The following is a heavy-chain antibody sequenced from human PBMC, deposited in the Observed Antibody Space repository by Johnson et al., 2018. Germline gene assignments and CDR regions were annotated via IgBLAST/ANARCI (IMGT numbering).Heavy chain of an antibody. V-gene: IGHV3-30*03. CDR3: ARNGHDYGDYIDAFDI. D-gene: IGHD4-17*01. CDR1: GFTFSSYG. Sequence: QVQLVQSGGGVVQPGRSLRLSCAASGFTFSSYGMHWVRQAPGKGLEWVAVISYDGSNKYYADSVKGRFTISRDNSKNTLYLQMDSLRGEDTAVYYCARNGHDYGDYIDAFDIWGKGTMVTVSS. CDR2: ISYDGSNK. J-gene: IGHJ3*02.